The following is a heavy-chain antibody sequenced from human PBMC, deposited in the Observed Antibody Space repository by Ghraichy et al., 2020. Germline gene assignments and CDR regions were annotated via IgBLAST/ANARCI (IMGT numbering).Heavy chain of an antibody. Sequence: LSLTCAASGFSFTNAWMSWVRQTPGKGLEWVGRIKSTTHGGTTDYAAPVEGRFTISRDDSKNTLYLQMNSLRIEDTAVYYCTTELSTAYGDYVGFFQPWGQGTLVTVSS. J-gene: IGHJ1*01. CDR1: GFSFTNAW. V-gene: IGHV3-15*01. D-gene: IGHD4-17*01. CDR2: IKSTTHGGTT. CDR3: TTELSTAYGDYVGFFQP.